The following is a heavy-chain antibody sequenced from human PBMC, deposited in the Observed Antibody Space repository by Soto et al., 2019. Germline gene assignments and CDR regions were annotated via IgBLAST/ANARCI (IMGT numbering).Heavy chain of an antibody. CDR2: ISGSGGSS. CDR1: GFAFSTYA. V-gene: IGHV3-23*01. J-gene: IGHJ6*02. Sequence: GGSLRLSCAASGFAFSTYAMTWVRQAPGKGLEWVSVISGSGGSSYYADSVKGRFTISRDNSKNTLFLQMNGLRAEDTAIYYCAKVTKRAAAGRYEYYKYGMDVWGQGTTVTVSS. CDR3: AKVTKRAAAGRYEYYKYGMDV. D-gene: IGHD6-13*01.